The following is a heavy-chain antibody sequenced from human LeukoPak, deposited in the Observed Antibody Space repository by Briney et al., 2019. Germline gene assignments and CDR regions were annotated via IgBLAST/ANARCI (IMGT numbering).Heavy chain of an antibody. CDR3: ARENDFNYLFDY. V-gene: IGHV1-2*06. J-gene: IGHJ4*02. CDR1: GDIFTAYL. D-gene: IGHD3-3*01. CDR2: INPTTGVT. Sequence: GASVKVSCMASGDIFTAYLMLWVGQAPGQGLEWMGRINPTTGVTTYAQRFQDRVTMTRDASVNTVYMELNRLTTADTAMYYCARENDFNYLFDYWGRGTPITVSS.